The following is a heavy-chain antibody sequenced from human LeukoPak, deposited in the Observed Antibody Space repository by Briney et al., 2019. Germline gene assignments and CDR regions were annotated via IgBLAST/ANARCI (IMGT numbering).Heavy chain of an antibody. CDR2: INPGGGST. CDR1: GYTFTNYY. D-gene: IGHD2-15*01. Sequence: ASVKVSCKASGYTFTNYYMHWVRQAPGQGLEWMGIINPGGGSTTYAQNFQGRDTMTRDTPTNTVQMELSSLRSEDTAVYYCAIFAGVAPVDYWGQGTLVTVSS. J-gene: IGHJ4*02. V-gene: IGHV1-46*01. CDR3: AIFAGVAPVDY.